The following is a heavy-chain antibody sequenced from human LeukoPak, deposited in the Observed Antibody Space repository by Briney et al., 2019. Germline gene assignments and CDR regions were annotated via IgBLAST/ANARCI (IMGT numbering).Heavy chain of an antibody. V-gene: IGHV1-18*01. CDR1: GYTFTSYG. Sequence: ASVKVSCKASGYTFTSYGISWVRQAPGQGLEWMGWISAYNGNTNYAQKLQDRVTMTTDTSTSTAYMELRSLRSDDTAVYYCARGVDCSGGSCYSGLRAFDIWGQGTMVTVSS. J-gene: IGHJ3*02. CDR3: ARGVDCSGGSCYSGLRAFDI. CDR2: ISAYNGNT. D-gene: IGHD2-15*01.